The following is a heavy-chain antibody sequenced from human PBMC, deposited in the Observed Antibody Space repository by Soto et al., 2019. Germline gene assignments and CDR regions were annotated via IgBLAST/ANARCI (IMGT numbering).Heavy chain of an antibody. Sequence: GGSLRLSCAASGFTVSSNYMSWVRQAPGKGLEWVSVIYSGGSTYYADSVKGRFTISRDNSKNTLYLQMNSLRAEDTAVYYCARILGYCSGGSCPSKYYYGMDVWGQGTTVTVSS. J-gene: IGHJ6*02. V-gene: IGHV3-53*01. CDR2: IYSGGST. CDR3: ARILGYCSGGSCPSKYYYGMDV. CDR1: GFTVSSNY. D-gene: IGHD2-15*01.